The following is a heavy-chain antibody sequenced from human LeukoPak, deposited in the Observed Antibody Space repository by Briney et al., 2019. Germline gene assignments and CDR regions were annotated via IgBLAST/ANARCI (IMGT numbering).Heavy chain of an antibody. CDR1: GGSFSNYY. J-gene: IGHJ5*02. CDR3: ARRWNYRHWFDP. CDR2: INHSGST. Sequence: SETLSLTCSVYGGSFSNYYWTWIRQPPGKGLEWIGEINHSGSTNYNPSLKSRVTISVDTSKNQFSLKLRSVTAADTAVYYCARRWNYRHWFDPWGEGTLVTVSS. D-gene: IGHD3-16*02. V-gene: IGHV4-34*01.